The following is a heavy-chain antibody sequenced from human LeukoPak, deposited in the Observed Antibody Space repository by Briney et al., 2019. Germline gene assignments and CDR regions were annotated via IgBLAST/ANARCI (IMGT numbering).Heavy chain of an antibody. Sequence: GGSLRLSCAASGFSFTDAWMSWVRQAPGKGLEWVGRITSKTDGGITDSAAPVKGRFTVSRDNSKNTLYLQMNSLRAEDTAVYYCAKEPREYYYGSGFGWGQGTLVTVSS. V-gene: IGHV3-15*01. CDR1: GFSFTDAW. D-gene: IGHD3-10*01. CDR2: ITSKTDGGIT. CDR3: AKEPREYYYGSGFG. J-gene: IGHJ4*02.